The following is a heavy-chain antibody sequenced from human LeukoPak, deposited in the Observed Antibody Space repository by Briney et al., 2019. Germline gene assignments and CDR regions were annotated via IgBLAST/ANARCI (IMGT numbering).Heavy chain of an antibody. CDR1: GFSLRNRAG. V-gene: IGHV2-5*02. D-gene: IGHD1-1*01. Sequence: SGPTLVNPTQTLTLTCTFSGFSLRNRAGVGWIRQPPGKALEWLALIFWDNDKRYSPSLKSRLTITKDASKNQVVLTMTNMDPVDTATYYCAHSPWTPVSDRYYLGSWGQGTLVPVSS. CDR3: AHSPWTPVSDRYYLGS. J-gene: IGHJ4*02. CDR2: IFWDNDK.